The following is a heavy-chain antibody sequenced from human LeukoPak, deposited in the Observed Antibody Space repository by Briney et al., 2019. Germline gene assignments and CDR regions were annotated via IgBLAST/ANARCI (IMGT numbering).Heavy chain of an antibody. CDR1: GFTFSSYG. V-gene: IGHV3-30*02. J-gene: IGHJ3*02. Sequence: GGSLRLSCAASGFTFSSYGMHWVRQAPGKGLEWVAFIRYDGSNKYYADSVKGRFTISRDNSQDTLYLQINSLRAEDTAVYYCAKDPNGDYIGTFDIWGQGTMVTVSS. CDR2: IRYDGSNK. CDR3: AKDPNGDYIGTFDI. D-gene: IGHD4-17*01.